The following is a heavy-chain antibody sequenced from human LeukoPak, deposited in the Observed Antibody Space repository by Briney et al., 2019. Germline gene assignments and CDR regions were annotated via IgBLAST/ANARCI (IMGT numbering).Heavy chain of an antibody. J-gene: IGHJ6*04. V-gene: IGHV4-34*01. CDR1: AGSFIGYY. Sequence: SETLSLTCLGYAGSFIGYYWSWIRQPPGKGREWIGEINHSGRTNYNPSLKSRVPISVDTSKNQFSLKLSCVTAADTAVYYCARIRYYYYSDTAVGGKETTVTIPS. CDR3: ARIRYYYYSDTAV. CDR2: INHSGRT.